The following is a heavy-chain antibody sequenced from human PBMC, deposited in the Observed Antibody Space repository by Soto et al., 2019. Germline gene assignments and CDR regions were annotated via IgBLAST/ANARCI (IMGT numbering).Heavy chain of an antibody. CDR2: INHRGSA. CDR1: GGSFSGFY. J-gene: IGHJ3*01. D-gene: IGHD1-26*01. V-gene: IGHV4-34*01. Sequence: QVQLQQWGAGLLKPSETLSLTCAVYGGSFSGFYWSWIRQSPGKGLEWIAEINHRGSANYNPSLKSRVAISIDTSKNQFSLKLSSVTAADTAIYSCVRGRTGDGENTADGFDFWGQGTLVTVSS. CDR3: VRGRTGDGENTADGFDF.